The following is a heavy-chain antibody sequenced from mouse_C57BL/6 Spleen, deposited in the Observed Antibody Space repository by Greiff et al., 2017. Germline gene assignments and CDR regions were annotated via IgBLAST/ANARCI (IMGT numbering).Heavy chain of an antibody. CDR2: IYPSDSET. J-gene: IGHJ2*01. CDR1: GYTFTSYW. Sequence: QVQLQQPGAELVRPGSSVKLSCKASGYTFTSYWMAWVKQRPGQGLEWIGNIYPSDSETHYNQKFKDKATLTVDKSSSTAYMQLSSLTSEDSAVYYCARFSGGTTYYFDYWGQGTTLTVSS. D-gene: IGHD3-2*02. CDR3: ARFSGGTTYYFDY. V-gene: IGHV1-61*01.